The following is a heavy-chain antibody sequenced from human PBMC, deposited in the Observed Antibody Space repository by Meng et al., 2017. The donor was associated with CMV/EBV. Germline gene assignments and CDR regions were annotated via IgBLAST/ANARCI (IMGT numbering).Heavy chain of an antibody. CDR1: GGSISSSSYY. J-gene: IGHJ5*02. CDR2: IYYSGST. Sequence: SETLSLTCTVSGGSISSSSYYWGWIRQLPGKGLEWIGSIYYSGSTYYNPSLKSRVTISVDTSKNQFSLKLSSVTAADTAVYYCSVVDTAMVTPWFDPWGQGTLVTVSS. V-gene: IGHV4-39*07. D-gene: IGHD5-18*01. CDR3: SVVDTAMVTPWFDP.